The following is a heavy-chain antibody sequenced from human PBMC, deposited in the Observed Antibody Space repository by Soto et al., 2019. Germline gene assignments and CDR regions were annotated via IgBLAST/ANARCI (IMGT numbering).Heavy chain of an antibody. Sequence: TSETLSLTCTVCSVSISSSSYYWAWIRQTPGKGLEWIGSIYYSGSTYYNPSLRSRVTISVDTSKNQFSLKLSSVTAADTAVYYCARLVYDSSGYRPGWGQGTLVTVS. CDR2: IYYSGST. J-gene: IGHJ4*02. CDR1: SVSISSSSYY. CDR3: ARLVYDSSGYRPG. V-gene: IGHV4-39*01. D-gene: IGHD3-22*01.